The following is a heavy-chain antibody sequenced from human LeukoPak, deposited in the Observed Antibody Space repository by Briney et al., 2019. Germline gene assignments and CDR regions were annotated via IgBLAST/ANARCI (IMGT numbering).Heavy chain of an antibody. J-gene: IGHJ4*02. CDR1: GCTFSSYA. CDR3: ARDTYCGGDCYRLFDY. V-gene: IGHV3-23*01. Sequence: AGGSLRLSCAASGCTFSSYAMSWVRQAPGKGLEWVSAISGSGGSTYYADSVKGRFTISRDNAKSTLYLQMNSLRAEDTAVYYCARDTYCGGDCYRLFDYWGQGTLVTVSS. CDR2: ISGSGGST. D-gene: IGHD2-21*02.